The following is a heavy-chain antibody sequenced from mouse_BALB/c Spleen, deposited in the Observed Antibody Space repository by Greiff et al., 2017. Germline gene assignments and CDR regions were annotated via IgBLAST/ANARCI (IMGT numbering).Heavy chain of an antibody. Sequence: EVKLLESGGGLVQPGGSLKLSCAASGFDFSRYWMSWVRQAPGKGLEWIGEINPDSSTINYTPSLKDKFIISRDNAKNTLYLQMSKVRSEDTALYYCARPGYYGPYAMDYWGQGTSVTVSS. D-gene: IGHD1-2*01. CDR1: GFDFSRYW. J-gene: IGHJ4*01. V-gene: IGHV4-1*02. CDR2: INPDSSTI. CDR3: ARPGYYGPYAMDY.